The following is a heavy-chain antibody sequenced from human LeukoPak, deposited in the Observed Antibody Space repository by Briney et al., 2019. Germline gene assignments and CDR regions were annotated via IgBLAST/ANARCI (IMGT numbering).Heavy chain of an antibody. D-gene: IGHD3-10*01. CDR2: INWNGDST. J-gene: IGHJ5*02. Sequence: GGSLRLSCAASGFTFDDYGMSWVRQAPGKGLEWVSGINWNGDSTGYADSVKGRFTISRDNAKNSLYLQMNSLRAEDTALYYCARAPYGSGSYIGNWFDPWGQGTLVTVSS. V-gene: IGHV3-20*04. CDR3: ARAPYGSGSYIGNWFDP. CDR1: GFTFDDYG.